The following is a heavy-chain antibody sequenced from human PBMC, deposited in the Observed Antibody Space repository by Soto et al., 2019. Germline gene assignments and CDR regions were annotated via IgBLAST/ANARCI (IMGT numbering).Heavy chain of an antibody. CDR1: GYTFTGYY. V-gene: IGHV1-2*02. D-gene: IGHD1-26*01. J-gene: IGHJ6*02. Sequence: VASVKVSCKASGYTFTGYYVHCVRQAPGQGLEWMGWINPNSGDTYLAQRFQGRVTMNRDTSIGTAYMELRGLTSDDTAEYYCAKGGAIVAAGTRVYLYNAMDVWGQGTTVTVSS. CDR3: AKGGAIVAAGTRVYLYNAMDV. CDR2: INPNSGDT.